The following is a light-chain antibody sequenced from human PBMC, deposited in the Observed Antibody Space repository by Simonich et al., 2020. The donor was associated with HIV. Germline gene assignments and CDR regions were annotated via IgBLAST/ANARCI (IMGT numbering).Light chain of an antibody. CDR2: LENSGGY. V-gene: IGLV4-60*03. CDR3: ETWDSNTLV. CDR1: SGHISYI. J-gene: IGLJ3*02. Sequence: QPVLTQSSSASASLGSSVRLTCTLSSGHISYIIALHQQQPGKAPRILMKLENSGGYNKGSRIPDRFSGSSAGADRYLTISNLQSEDEAEYYCETWDSNTLVFGGGTKLTVL.